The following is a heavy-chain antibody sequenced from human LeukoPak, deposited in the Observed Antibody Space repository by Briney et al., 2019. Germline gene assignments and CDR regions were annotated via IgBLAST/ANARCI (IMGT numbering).Heavy chain of an antibody. CDR2: ISYDGSKE. Sequence: PGRSLRLSCAASGFPFSIYGMHWVRQAPGKGLEWVAAISYDGSKEYSADSVKGRFTISRDSSKKTLYLQMNSLRAEDTAVYYCAKEQASAAVYPAFDYWGQGILVTVSS. CDR3: AKEQASAAVYPAFDY. V-gene: IGHV3-30*18. D-gene: IGHD6-13*01. CDR1: GFPFSIYG. J-gene: IGHJ4*02.